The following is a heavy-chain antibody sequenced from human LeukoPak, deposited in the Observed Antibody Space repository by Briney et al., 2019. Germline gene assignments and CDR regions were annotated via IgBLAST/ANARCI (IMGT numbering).Heavy chain of an antibody. CDR1: GFTFSSYS. Sequence: GGSLRLSCAASGFTFSSYSMNWVRQAPGKGLEWVSYISSSSSTIYYADSVKGRFTISRDNAKNSLYLQMNSLRAEDTAVYYCAREGIAAAGTPGAPFYYYYYMDVWGKGTTVTVSS. D-gene: IGHD6-13*01. J-gene: IGHJ6*03. CDR2: ISSSSSTI. CDR3: AREGIAAAGTPGAPFYYYYYMDV. V-gene: IGHV3-48*01.